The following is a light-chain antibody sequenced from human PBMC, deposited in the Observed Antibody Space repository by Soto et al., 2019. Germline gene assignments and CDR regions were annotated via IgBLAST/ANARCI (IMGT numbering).Light chain of an antibody. CDR3: QHYHDYPWT. Sequence: DIQMTQSPSTLSASVGDRVTITCLASQSISAWLAWYQQKPGEAPTLLIYDASSLESGVPSRFSGGGSETEFTLTISSLQPDDVATYYCQHYHDYPWTFGQGTKVDI. CDR2: DAS. CDR1: QSISAW. J-gene: IGKJ1*01. V-gene: IGKV1-5*01.